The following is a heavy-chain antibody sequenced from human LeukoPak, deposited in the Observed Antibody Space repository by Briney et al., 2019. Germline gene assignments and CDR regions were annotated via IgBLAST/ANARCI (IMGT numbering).Heavy chain of an antibody. CDR1: GYTFTSYD. V-gene: IGHV1-8*01. J-gene: IGHJ4*02. D-gene: IGHD3-9*01. Sequence: ASVTVSCKASGYTFTSYDINWVRQAPGQGLEWMGWMNPNSGNTGYAQKFQGRVTMTRNTSISTAYMELSSLRSEDTAVYYCARTYYDILTGLDWGQGTLVTASS. CDR2: MNPNSGNT. CDR3: ARTYYDILTGLD.